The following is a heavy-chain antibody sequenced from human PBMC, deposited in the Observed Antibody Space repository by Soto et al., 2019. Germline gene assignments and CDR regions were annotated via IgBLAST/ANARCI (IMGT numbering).Heavy chain of an antibody. J-gene: IGHJ4*02. D-gene: IGHD1-1*01. CDR1: GCTVSRKY. V-gene: IGHV3-66*01. CDR2: IYSGGST. CDR3: ARAVEGDYFDY. Sequence: LRLSCAASGCTVSRKYVGLVRQAPGKGLEWVSFIYSGGSTYYADSVKGRFTISRDISKSTLYLQMNSLRAEDTAVYYCARAVEGDYFDYWGQGTLVTVSS.